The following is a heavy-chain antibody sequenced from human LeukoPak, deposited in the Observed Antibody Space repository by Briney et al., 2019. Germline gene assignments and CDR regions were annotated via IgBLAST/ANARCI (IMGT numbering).Heavy chain of an antibody. D-gene: IGHD1-26*01. J-gene: IGHJ5*02. Sequence: GGSLRLSCAASGFTFSSYSMNWVRQAPGKGLEWVSDISGSGSNTYYADSVKGRFTISRDNSKNTLYLQMNSLRVEDTAVYYCAKKYSTGLDPWGQGTLVTVSS. V-gene: IGHV3-23*01. CDR3: AKKYSTGLDP. CDR2: ISGSGSNT. CDR1: GFTFSSYS.